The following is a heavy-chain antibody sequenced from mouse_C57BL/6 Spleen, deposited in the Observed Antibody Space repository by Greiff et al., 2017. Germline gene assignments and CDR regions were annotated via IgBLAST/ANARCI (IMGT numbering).Heavy chain of an antibody. D-gene: IGHD1-1*01. Sequence: VQLQQSGAELVKPGASVKISCKASGYAFSSYWMNWVKQRPGKGLEWIGQIYPGDGDTNYNGKFKGKATLTADKSSSTAYMQLSSLTSEDSAVYFCARRDYYGNWYFDVWGTGTTVTVSS. J-gene: IGHJ1*03. CDR2: IYPGDGDT. CDR1: GYAFSSYW. V-gene: IGHV1-80*01. CDR3: ARRDYYGNWYFDV.